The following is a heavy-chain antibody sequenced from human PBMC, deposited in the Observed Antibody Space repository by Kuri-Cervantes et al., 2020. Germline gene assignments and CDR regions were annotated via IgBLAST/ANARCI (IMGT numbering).Heavy chain of an antibody. J-gene: IGHJ4*02. D-gene: IGHD2-21*01. V-gene: IGHV1-8*02. CDR3: ARGWGGMYYFDY. CDR2: MNPNTGNT. CDR1: GYTFTTYD. Sequence: ASVKVSCKASGYTFTTYDINWVRQATGQGLEWMGWMNPNTGNTGYAQKFQGRVTMTRNTSISTAYMELSSLRSEDTAVYYCARGWGGMYYFDYWGQGTLVTDSS.